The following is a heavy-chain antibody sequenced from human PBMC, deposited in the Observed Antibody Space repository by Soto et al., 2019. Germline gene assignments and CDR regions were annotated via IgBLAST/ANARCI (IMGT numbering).Heavy chain of an antibody. CDR2: IYYSGST. D-gene: IGHD3-3*01. Sequence: QVQLQESGPGLVKPSQTLSLTCTVSGGSISSGDYYWSWIRQHPGKGLEGIGYIYYSGSTYYNPSLQSRVTISVDTSKNQSSLKLSSVTAADTAVYYCARWWSGSRQGFDPWGQGTLVTVSS. V-gene: IGHV4-31*03. CDR3: ARWWSGSRQGFDP. CDR1: GGSISSGDYY. J-gene: IGHJ5*02.